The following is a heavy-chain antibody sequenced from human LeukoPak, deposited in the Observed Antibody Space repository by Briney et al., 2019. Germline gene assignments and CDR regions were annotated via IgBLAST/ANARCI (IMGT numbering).Heavy chain of an antibody. CDR1: GFTFSSYW. Sequence: GGSLRLSCAVSGFTFSSYWMHWVRQAPGKGLVWVSRINTDGSSTSYADSVKGRFTISRDNAKNTLYLQMNSLRAEDTAVYYCAKDSGYTSGWRDYWGQGTLVTVSS. CDR2: INTDGSST. V-gene: IGHV3-74*01. J-gene: IGHJ4*02. D-gene: IGHD6-19*01. CDR3: AKDSGYTSGWRDY.